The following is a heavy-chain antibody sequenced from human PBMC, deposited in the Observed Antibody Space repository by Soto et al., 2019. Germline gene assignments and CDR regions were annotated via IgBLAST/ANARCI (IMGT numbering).Heavy chain of an antibody. Sequence: SETLSLTCTVSGGSISSSSYYWGWIRQPPGKGLEWIGSIYYSGSTYYNPSLESRVTISVDTSKNQFSLKLSSVTAADTAVYYCASLLIFGPKGYYYYYYGMDVWGQGTTVTVSS. V-gene: IGHV4-39*01. CDR1: GGSISSSSYY. J-gene: IGHJ6*02. D-gene: IGHD3-3*01. CDR2: IYYSGST. CDR3: ASLLIFGPKGYYYYYYGMDV.